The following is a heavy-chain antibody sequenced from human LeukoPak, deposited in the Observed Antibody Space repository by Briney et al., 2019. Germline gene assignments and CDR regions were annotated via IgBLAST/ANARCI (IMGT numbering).Heavy chain of an antibody. D-gene: IGHD5-24*01. CDR2: IFPGDSDT. CDR3: ARQERWLQFHFDY. J-gene: IGHJ4*02. Sequence: GESLKVSCEASGYNFTTYWIGWVRQMPGKGLEWMGIIFPGDSDTRYSPSFQGQVTISADKSRSTAFLQWSSLKASDTAMYYCARQERWLQFHFDYWGQGTLVTVSS. CDR1: GYNFTTYW. V-gene: IGHV5-51*01.